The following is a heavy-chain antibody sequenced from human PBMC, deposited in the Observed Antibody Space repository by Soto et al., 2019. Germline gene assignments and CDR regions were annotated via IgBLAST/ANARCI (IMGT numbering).Heavy chain of an antibody. Sequence: SETLSLTCTVSGGCVHNGSYYWSWILQAPGKGLEWLGYIFDGGSDNYNPSLKSRVSFSLDKSQNQLSLKLTSVTAADTAIYYCARSEGIGVTTFDYWGQGTLVTVSS. D-gene: IGHD4-4*01. CDR2: IFDGGSD. J-gene: IGHJ4*02. V-gene: IGHV4-61*01. CDR1: GGCVHNGSYY. CDR3: ARSEGIGVTTFDY.